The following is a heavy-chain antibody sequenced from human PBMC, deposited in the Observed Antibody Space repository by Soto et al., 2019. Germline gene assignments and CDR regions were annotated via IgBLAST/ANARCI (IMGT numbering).Heavy chain of an antibody. Sequence: DVQLVESGGGLVQPGGSLRLSCAVSGFTVSSNYLSWVRQAPGKGLEWVSVIYSDGTTFYADYVEGRFTISRDTSKNTLYLQMNSLRAEDTAVYYCARTPPWLQYSFDYWGQGTLVTVSS. CDR2: IYSDGTT. CDR3: ARTPPWLQYSFDY. D-gene: IGHD6-19*01. V-gene: IGHV3-66*01. J-gene: IGHJ4*02. CDR1: GFTVSSNY.